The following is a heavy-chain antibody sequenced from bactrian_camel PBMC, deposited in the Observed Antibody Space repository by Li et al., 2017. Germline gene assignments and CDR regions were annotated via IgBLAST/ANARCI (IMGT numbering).Heavy chain of an antibody. J-gene: IGHJ4*01. CDR2: VEGDGTI. Sequence: VQLVESGGGSVQAGGSLRLSCTGTGLTVSGRCVGWFRQNPGEVRAAVAVVEGDGTIRYAESVKGRFTISTDNVKNTLYLQMNSLKPEDAAMYYCAADSRTVVAGARRCWYDYWGQGTQVTVS. CDR3: AADSRTVVAGARRCWYDY. D-gene: IGHD6*01. V-gene: IGHV3S42*01. CDR1: GLTVSGRC.